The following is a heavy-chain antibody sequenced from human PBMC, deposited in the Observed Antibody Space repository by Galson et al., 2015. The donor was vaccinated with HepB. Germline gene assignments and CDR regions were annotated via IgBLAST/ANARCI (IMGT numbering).Heavy chain of an antibody. CDR1: GFTFSRHS. Sequence: SLRLSCAASGFTFSRHSLNWVRQAPGKGPEWLAYISHTSKTKFYADSVQGRFTVSRDNAEESLYLQMNRLRADDTAVYYCARDYRDCSGGVCPHDAFDIWGQGTMVTVSS. J-gene: IGHJ3*02. V-gene: IGHV3-48*01. CDR3: ARDYRDCSGGVCPHDAFDI. CDR2: ISHTSKTK. D-gene: IGHD2-8*02.